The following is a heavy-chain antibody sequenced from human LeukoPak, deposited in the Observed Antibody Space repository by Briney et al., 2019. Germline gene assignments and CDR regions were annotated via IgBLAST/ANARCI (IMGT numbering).Heavy chain of an antibody. J-gene: IGHJ4*02. CDR3: ARSQSSSLIDY. CDR2: ISYDGSNK. V-gene: IGHV3-30-3*01. Sequence: PGGSLRLSCAASGFTFSSYAMHWVRQAPGKGLEWVAVISYDGSNKYYADSVKGRFTFSRDNSKNTLYLQMNSLTVEDTAVYYCARSQSSSLIDYWGQGTLVTVSS. CDR1: GFTFSSYA. D-gene: IGHD6-13*01.